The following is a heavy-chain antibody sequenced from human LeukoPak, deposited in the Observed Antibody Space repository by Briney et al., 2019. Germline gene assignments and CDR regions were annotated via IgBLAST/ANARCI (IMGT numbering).Heavy chain of an antibody. CDR2: MNPNSGDT. Sequence: ASVKVSCKAAGYTFTSYDINWVRQATGQGLEWMGWMNPNSGDTGYAQKFQGRVTMTSTTSISTAYMELSSLRSEDTAVYYCARGTRITIFGVVPLYYFDYWGQGTLVTVSS. CDR1: GYTFTSYD. D-gene: IGHD3-3*01. CDR3: ARGTRITIFGVVPLYYFDY. V-gene: IGHV1-8*01. J-gene: IGHJ4*02.